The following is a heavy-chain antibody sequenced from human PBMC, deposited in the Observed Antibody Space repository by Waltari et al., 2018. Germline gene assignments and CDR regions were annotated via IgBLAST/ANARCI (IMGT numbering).Heavy chain of an antibody. CDR2: IYYSGST. D-gene: IGHD3-10*01. Sequence: QVQLQESGPGLVKPSETLSLTCTVSGGSISSYYWSWIRQPPGKGLEWIGYIYYSGSTNYNPSLKSRVTISVDTSKNQFSLKLSSVTAADTAVYYCARVSKDYYGSGSSFDYWGQGTLVTVSS. V-gene: IGHV4-59*01. J-gene: IGHJ4*02. CDR3: ARVSKDYYGSGSSFDY. CDR1: GGSISSYY.